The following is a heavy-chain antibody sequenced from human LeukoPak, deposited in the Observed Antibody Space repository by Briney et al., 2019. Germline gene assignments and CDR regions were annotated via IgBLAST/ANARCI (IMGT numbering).Heavy chain of an antibody. V-gene: IGHV3-21*01. CDR3: ARGPSGYHNT. D-gene: IGHD5-12*01. CDR2: ISSSSSYI. J-gene: IGHJ4*02. CDR1: GFTFSRYA. Sequence: GGSLRLSCAGSGFTFSRYAMSWVRQAPGKGLEWVSSISSSSSYIYYADSVKGRFTISRDNAKNSLYLQMNSLRAEDTAVYYCARGPSGYHNTGGQGTLVTVSS.